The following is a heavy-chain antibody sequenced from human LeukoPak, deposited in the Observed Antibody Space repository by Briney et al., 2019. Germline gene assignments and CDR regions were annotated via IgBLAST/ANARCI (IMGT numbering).Heavy chain of an antibody. Sequence: SETLSLTCTVSGGSISSYYWSWIRQPPGKGLEWIGYIYYSGSTNYNPSLKSRVTISVDTPKNQFSLKLSSVTAADTAVYYCATSTGDQIDYWGQGTLVTVSS. V-gene: IGHV4-59*08. CDR3: ATSTGDQIDY. CDR2: IYYSGST. D-gene: IGHD7-27*01. CDR1: GGSISSYY. J-gene: IGHJ4*02.